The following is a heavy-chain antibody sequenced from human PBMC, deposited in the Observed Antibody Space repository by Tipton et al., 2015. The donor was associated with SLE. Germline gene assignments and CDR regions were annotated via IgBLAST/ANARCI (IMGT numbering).Heavy chain of an antibody. J-gene: IGHJ6*02. CDR3: AKDSAVTTPLYYYGMDV. D-gene: IGHD4-17*01. CDR1: GFTFSSYA. CDR2: IYSGGST. V-gene: IGHV3-23*03. Sequence: GSLRLSCAASGFTFSSYAMSWVRQAPGKGLEWVSVIYSGGSTYYADSVKGQFTISRDNSKNTLYLQMNSLRAEDTAVYYCAKDSAVTTPLYYYGMDVWGQGTTVTVSS.